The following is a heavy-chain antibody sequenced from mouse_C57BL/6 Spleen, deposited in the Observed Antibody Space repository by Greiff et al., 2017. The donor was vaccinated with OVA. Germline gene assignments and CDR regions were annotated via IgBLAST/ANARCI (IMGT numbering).Heavy chain of an antibody. J-gene: IGHJ4*01. V-gene: IGHV10-1*01. CDR1: GFSFNTYA. CDR2: IRRKSNNYAT. CDR3: VRQAYYGYDDYAMDY. Sequence: EVQLVESGGGLVQPKGSLKLSCAASGFSFNTYAMNWVRQAPGKGLEWVARIRRKSNNYATYYADSVKDRFTISRDDSESMLYLQMNNLKTEDTAMYYCVRQAYYGYDDYAMDYWGQGTSVTVSS. D-gene: IGHD2-9*01.